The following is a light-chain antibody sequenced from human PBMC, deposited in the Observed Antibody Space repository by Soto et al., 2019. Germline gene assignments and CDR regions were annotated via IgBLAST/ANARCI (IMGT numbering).Light chain of an antibody. J-gene: IGKJ1*01. CDR1: QSIGMN. V-gene: IGKV3-15*01. CDR2: GAS. CDR3: HQSHNWPPWT. Sequence: EIVMTQSPATLSVSPGERATLSCRASQSIGMNLAGYQQRPGQAPRLLIYGASTRATGIPAMFSGSGSGTDFTLTISSLQSEDFAVYFCHQSHNWPPWTFGQGTTVEIK.